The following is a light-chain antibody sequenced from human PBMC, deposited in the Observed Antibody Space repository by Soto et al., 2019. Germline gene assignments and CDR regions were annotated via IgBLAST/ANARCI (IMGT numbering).Light chain of an antibody. J-gene: IGLJ2*01. V-gene: IGLV2-23*03. CDR3: CSYAGSGTFV. CDR2: EGS. CDR1: SNNVGSYNL. Sequence: QSALTQPASVSGSPGQSITISCTGTSNNVGSYNLVSWYQHHPHKAPKLMIYEGSKRPSGVSNRFSGSKSGNTASLTISGLQAEDEADYDCCSYAGSGTFVFGGGTKVTVL.